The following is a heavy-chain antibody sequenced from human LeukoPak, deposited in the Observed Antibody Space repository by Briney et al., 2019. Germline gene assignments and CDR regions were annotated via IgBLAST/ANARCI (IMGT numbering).Heavy chain of an antibody. D-gene: IGHD6-6*01. CDR3: ARALSPPRGIYSSSSIVPPRFYFDY. CDR1: GYTFTCYY. CDR2: INPNSGGT. V-gene: IGHV1-2*02. Sequence: ASVKVSCKASGYTFTCYYMHWVRQAPGQGLEWMGWINPNSGGTNYAQKFQGRVTMTRDTSISTAYMELSRLRSDDTAVYYCARALSPPRGIYSSSSIVPPRFYFDYWGQGTLVTVSS. J-gene: IGHJ4*02.